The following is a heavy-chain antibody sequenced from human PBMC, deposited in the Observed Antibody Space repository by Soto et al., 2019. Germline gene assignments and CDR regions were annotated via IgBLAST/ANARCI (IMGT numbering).Heavy chain of an antibody. CDR3: AKGYCSGGSCIDAFDI. D-gene: IGHD2-15*01. CDR1: GVTFSSYE. CDR2: ISGSGGST. Sequence: PGGSLGRCSAASGVTFSSYEMSWVRQAPGKGLEWVSAISGSGGSTYYADSVKGRFTISRDNSKNTLYLQMNSLRAEDTAVYYCAKGYCSGGSCIDAFDIWGQGTMVTV. V-gene: IGHV3-23*01. J-gene: IGHJ3*02.